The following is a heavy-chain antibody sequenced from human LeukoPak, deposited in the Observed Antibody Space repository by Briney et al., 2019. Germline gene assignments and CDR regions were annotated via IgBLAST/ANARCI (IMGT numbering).Heavy chain of an antibody. D-gene: IGHD5-18*01. CDR2: ISSSSSYI. V-gene: IGHV3-21*01. CDR3: ARVATWIRGTTYYMDV. CDR1: GFTFSSDS. Sequence: GGSLRLSCAASGFTFSSDSMNWVRQAPGKGLECVSSISSSSSYIYYADSVKGRFTISGDNDKNSLYLQMNSLRAEDTAVYYCARVATWIRGTTYYMDVWGKGTTVTISS. J-gene: IGHJ6*03.